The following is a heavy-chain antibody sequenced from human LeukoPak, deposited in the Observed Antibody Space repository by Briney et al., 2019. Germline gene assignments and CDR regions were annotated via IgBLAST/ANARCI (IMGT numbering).Heavy chain of an antibody. CDR2: ISWNSGSI. J-gene: IGHJ4*02. Sequence: GRSLRLSCAASGFTFDDYAMHWVRQAPGKGLEWVSGISWNSGSIGYADSVKGRFTISRDNAKNSLYLQMNSLRAEDTALYYCAKQGISLYYFDYWGQGTLVTVSS. V-gene: IGHV3-9*01. CDR1: GFTFDDYA. D-gene: IGHD2-15*01. CDR3: AKQGISLYYFDY.